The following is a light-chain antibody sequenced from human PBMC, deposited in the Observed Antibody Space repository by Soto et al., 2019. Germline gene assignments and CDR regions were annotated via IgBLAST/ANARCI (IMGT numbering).Light chain of an antibody. V-gene: IGKV3-15*01. J-gene: IGKJ4*01. CDR2: DTS. Sequence: EVVMRHSPSTLSVSPGAGATLSCRASQGIGETLDWYQNKHGKTPRLLIYDTSTRATGVPTRLSGSRYGAELTLTINSMKSEDFAVYYCQPYNNWPLTFGGGTKVDIK. CDR3: QPYNNWPLT. CDR1: QGIGET.